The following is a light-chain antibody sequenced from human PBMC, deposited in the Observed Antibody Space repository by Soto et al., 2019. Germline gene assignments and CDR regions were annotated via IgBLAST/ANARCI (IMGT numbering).Light chain of an antibody. CDR1: SSDVGGYSY. Sequence: QSALTQPRSVSGSPGQSVTISCTGTSSDVGGYSYVSWYQQHPGKAPKLVMYDVTKRPSGVPDRFSGSKSGNTASLTISGLQAEDEADYSCCSYVDNYTFVFGTGTKVTVL. CDR3: CSYVDNYTFV. J-gene: IGLJ1*01. V-gene: IGLV2-11*01. CDR2: DVT.